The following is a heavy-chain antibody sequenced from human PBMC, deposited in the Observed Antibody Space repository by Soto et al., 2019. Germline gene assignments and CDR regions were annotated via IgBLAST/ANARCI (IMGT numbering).Heavy chain of an antibody. Sequence: GASVKVSCKASGYTFTGYYMHWVRQAPGQGLEWMGWINPNSGGTNYAQKFQGRVTMTRDTSISTAYMELSRLRSDDTAVYYCARVRWAAAGKKGIIAGTPDYDYWGQGTLVTVSS. J-gene: IGHJ4*02. V-gene: IGHV1-2*02. D-gene: IGHD6-13*01. CDR3: ARVRWAAAGKKGIIAGTPDYDY. CDR2: INPNSGGT. CDR1: GYTFTGYY.